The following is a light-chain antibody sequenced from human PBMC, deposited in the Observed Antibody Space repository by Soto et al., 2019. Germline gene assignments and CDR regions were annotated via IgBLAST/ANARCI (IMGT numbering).Light chain of an antibody. V-gene: IGKV3-20*01. Sequence: EIVLTQSPGTLSLAPGERVTLSCRASQSVSRSYLAWYQQKPGQAPRLLIYGASSRATGIPDRFSGSGSGTDFTLTISRLEPEDFAVYYCQQYGSSPQNTFGQGTRLEVK. J-gene: IGKJ2*01. CDR2: GAS. CDR1: QSVSRSY. CDR3: QQYGSSPQNT.